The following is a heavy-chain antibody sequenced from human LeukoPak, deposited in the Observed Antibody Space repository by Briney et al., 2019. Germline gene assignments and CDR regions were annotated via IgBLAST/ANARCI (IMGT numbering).Heavy chain of an antibody. CDR1: GFTFSSYA. Sequence: GGSLRLSCAASGFTFSSYAMHWVRQAPGKGLEYVSAISSNGGSTYYANSVKGRFTISRDNSKNTLYLQMGSLRAEDMAVYYCARGGYSGYDLGDYWGQGTLVTVSS. D-gene: IGHD5-12*01. CDR3: ARGGYSGYDLGDY. J-gene: IGHJ4*02. CDR2: ISSNGGST. V-gene: IGHV3-64*01.